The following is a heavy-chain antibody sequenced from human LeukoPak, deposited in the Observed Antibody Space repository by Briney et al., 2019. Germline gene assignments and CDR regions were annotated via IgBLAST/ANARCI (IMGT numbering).Heavy chain of an antibody. CDR2: ISWNSGTI. CDR3: AKDNRRHYTSGPNPDSLH. D-gene: IGHD6-19*01. J-gene: IGHJ4*02. Sequence: GGSLRLSCAGSGFIFNNYAMHWVRQPPGKGLEWVPGISWNSGTIDYADSVRGRFTISRDNAKNSLYLQMDSLRVEDTAFYYCAKDNRRHYTSGPNPDSLHWGQGALVTVSS. CDR1: GFIFNNYA. V-gene: IGHV3-9*01.